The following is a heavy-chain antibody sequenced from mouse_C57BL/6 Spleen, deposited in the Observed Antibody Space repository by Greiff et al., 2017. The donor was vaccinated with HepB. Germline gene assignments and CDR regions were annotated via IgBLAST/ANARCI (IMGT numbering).Heavy chain of an antibody. V-gene: IGHV1-69*01. CDR3: ARRTAHYYGSSPDY. Sequence: VQLQQSGAELVMPGASVKLSCKASGYTFTSYWMHWVKQRPGQGLEWIGEIDPSDSYTNYNQKFKGKSTLTVDKSSSTAYMQLSSLTSEDSAVYYCARRTAHYYGSSPDYWGQGTTLTVSS. J-gene: IGHJ2*01. CDR2: IDPSDSYT. CDR1: GYTFTSYW. D-gene: IGHD1-1*01.